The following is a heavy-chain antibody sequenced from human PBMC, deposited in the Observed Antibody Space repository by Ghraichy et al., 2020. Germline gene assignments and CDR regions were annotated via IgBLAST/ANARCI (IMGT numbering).Heavy chain of an antibody. CDR3: VRLVDIVAT. CDR1: GGSISSSSYY. V-gene: IGHV4-39*01. Sequence: SQTLSLTCTVSGGSISSSSYYWGWIRQPPGKGLEWIGSIYYSGSTYYNPSLKSRVTISVDTSKNQFSLKLSSVTAADMAVYYCVRLVDIVATWGQGTLVTVSS. D-gene: IGHD5-12*01. J-gene: IGHJ4*02. CDR2: IYYSGST.